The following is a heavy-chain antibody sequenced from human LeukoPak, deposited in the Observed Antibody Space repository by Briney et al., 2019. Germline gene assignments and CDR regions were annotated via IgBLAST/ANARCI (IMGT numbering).Heavy chain of an antibody. J-gene: IGHJ3*02. CDR3: ARGEMITFGGVIVISTFDI. Sequence: RASVKVSCKTSGYTFTGYYIQWVRQAPGQGLEWMGYINPTSGGTNYAQEFQGRVTMTRDTSISTAYMELSRLTSDDTAVYYCARGEMITFGGVIVISTFDIWGQGTMVTVS. CDR2: INPTSGGT. V-gene: IGHV1-2*02. CDR1: GYTFTGYY. D-gene: IGHD3-16*02.